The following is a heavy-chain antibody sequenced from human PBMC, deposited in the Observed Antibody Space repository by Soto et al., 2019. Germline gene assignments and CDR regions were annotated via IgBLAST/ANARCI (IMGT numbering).Heavy chain of an antibody. CDR1: GDSVSSDSVT. J-gene: IGHJ5*01. CDR3: VRLIGNSWLDY. CDR2: TYYRSKWYS. V-gene: IGHV6-1*01. Sequence: SQTLSLTCAISGDSVSSDSVTWNWIRQSPSRGLEWLGRTYYRSKWYSDYALSVKSRVTINADMSKNQVSLQLNSVTPEDPAVYYCVRLIGNSWLDYWGQGTLVTVS. D-gene: IGHD2-8*01.